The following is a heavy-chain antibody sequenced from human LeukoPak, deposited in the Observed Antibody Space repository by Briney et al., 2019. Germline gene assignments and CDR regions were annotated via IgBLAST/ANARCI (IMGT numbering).Heavy chain of an antibody. V-gene: IGHV4-39*01. CDR3: ASWGYYYDSSGFWFDP. CDR2: IYYSGST. D-gene: IGHD3-22*01. Sequence: PSETLSLTCTVSGGSISSSSYYWGWIRQPPGKGLEWIGSIYYSGSTYYNPSLKSRVTISVDTSKNQFSLKLSSVTAADTAVYYCASWGYYYDSSGFWFDPWGQGTLATVSS. CDR1: GGSISSSSYY. J-gene: IGHJ5*02.